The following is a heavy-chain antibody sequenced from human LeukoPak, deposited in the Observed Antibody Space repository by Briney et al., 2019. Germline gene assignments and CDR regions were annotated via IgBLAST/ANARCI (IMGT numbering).Heavy chain of an antibody. J-gene: IGHJ4*02. D-gene: IGHD6-25*01. CDR3: AREGGFYRPLDY. V-gene: IGHV4-4*02. CDR2: VHLDGRT. Sequence: SETLSLTCGVSGGSVSSTNWWTWIRQPPGKGLEWTGEVHLDGRTNFNPSLKSRLTMSVDLSENPVSLKLTSVTAADTAVYYCAREGGFYRPLDYSGQGTLVTVSS. CDR1: GGSVSSTNW.